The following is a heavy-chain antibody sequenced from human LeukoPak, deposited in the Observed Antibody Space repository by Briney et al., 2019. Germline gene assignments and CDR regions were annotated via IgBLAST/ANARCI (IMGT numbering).Heavy chain of an antibody. D-gene: IGHD2-15*01. CDR2: IDKNGKT. J-gene: IGHJ4*02. CDR3: ARDFTYWWIDY. CDR1: GGSISSGNYY. V-gene: IGHV4-39*01. Sequence: SSETLSLTCTVSGGSISSGNYYWGWIRQSPRQGLEWIGSIDKNGKTYHNPSLQSRVTISADTSKNQFFLRVNSVTAADTGIYYCARDFTYWWIDYWGQGSLVTVSS.